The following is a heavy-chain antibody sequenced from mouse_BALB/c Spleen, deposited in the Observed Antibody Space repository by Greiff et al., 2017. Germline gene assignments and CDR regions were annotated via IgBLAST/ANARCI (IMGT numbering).Heavy chain of an antibody. V-gene: IGHV1-54*03. Sequence: VQLQQSGAELVRPGTSVKVSCKASGYAFTNYLTEWVKQRPGQGLEWIGVINPGSGGTNYNEKFKGKATLTADKSSSTAYMQLSSLTSDDSAVYFCARANQNNFYAMDYWGQGTSVTVSS. CDR2: INPGSGGT. J-gene: IGHJ4*01. D-gene: IGHD1-3*01. CDR1: GYAFTNYL. CDR3: ARANQNNFYAMDY.